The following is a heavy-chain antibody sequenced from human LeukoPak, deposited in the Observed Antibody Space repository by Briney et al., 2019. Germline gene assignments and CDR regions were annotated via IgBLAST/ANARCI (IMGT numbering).Heavy chain of an antibody. Sequence: GGSLRLSCAASGFTFSSYAMSWVRQAPGKGLEWVANIKQDGSEKYYVDSVKGRFTISRDNAKNSLYLQMNSLRAEDTAVYYCARDPRYFDWLFDFDYWGQGTLVTVSS. CDR2: IKQDGSEK. CDR3: ARDPRYFDWLFDFDY. V-gene: IGHV3-7*01. CDR1: GFTFSSYA. D-gene: IGHD3-9*01. J-gene: IGHJ4*02.